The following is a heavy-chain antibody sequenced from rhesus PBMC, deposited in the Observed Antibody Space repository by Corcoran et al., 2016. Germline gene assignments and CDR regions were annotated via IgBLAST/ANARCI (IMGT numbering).Heavy chain of an antibody. J-gene: IGHJ4*01. D-gene: IGHD6-31*01. CDR2: IGGRRGSP. Sequence: QVQLEESGPGLVKPSETLSLTCAVSGGSISGYYWNWIRQPPGKGLECIGSIGGRRGSPDSNPSPKMRDTMSTDTSTNQLSLRLGSVTAAATAVYYCARAPIAAAARRYYFDYWGQGVLVTVSS. CDR3: ARAPIAAAARRYYFDY. V-gene: IGHV4S5*01. CDR1: GGSISGYY.